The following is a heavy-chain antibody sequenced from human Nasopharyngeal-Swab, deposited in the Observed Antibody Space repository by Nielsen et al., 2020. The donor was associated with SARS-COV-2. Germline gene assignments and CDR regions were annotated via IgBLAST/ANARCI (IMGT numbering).Heavy chain of an antibody. CDR1: GFTFSNYW. CDR3: ARDAGSSWYSWDFDY. Sequence: GGSLRLSCAASGFTFSNYWMSWVRQAPGQGLEWVANIKGDGSEKHYVDSVKGRFTISRDNANNSLYLQMNSLRAEDTAVYYCARDAGSSWYSWDFDYWGQGTLVTVSS. V-gene: IGHV3-7*03. CDR2: IKGDGSEK. J-gene: IGHJ4*02. D-gene: IGHD6-13*01.